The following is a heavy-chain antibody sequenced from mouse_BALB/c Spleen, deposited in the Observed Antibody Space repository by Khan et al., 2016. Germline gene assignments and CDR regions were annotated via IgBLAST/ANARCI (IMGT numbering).Heavy chain of an antibody. J-gene: IGHJ3*01. CDR1: GFSFSSSG. V-gene: IGHV5-17*02. CDR3: ARSNYYHFTS. CDR2: ISSGSSTI. Sequence: EVQLVESGGGLVQPGGSRKLSCAASGFSFSSSGMHWVRQTPEKGLEWVAYISSGSSTIYYADTVKGRFTISRDNPNNTLFLQMTSLRSEDTAMYYCARSNYYHFTSWGQGTLVTVSA. D-gene: IGHD1-1*01.